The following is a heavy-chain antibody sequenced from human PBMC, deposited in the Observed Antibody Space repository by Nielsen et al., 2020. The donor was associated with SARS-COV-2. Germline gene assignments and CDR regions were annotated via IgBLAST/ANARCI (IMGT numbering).Heavy chain of an antibody. CDR3: TKFRVMDV. J-gene: IGHJ6*02. CDR1: GFTFSSYW. D-gene: IGHD3-10*01. CDR2: INSDGSST. Sequence: GESLKISCAASGFTFSSYWMHWVRQAPGKGLVWVSRINSDGSSTSYADSVKGRFTISRDNAKNTLYLQMNSLRAEDTAVYYCTKFRVMDVWGQGTTVTVSS. V-gene: IGHV3-74*01.